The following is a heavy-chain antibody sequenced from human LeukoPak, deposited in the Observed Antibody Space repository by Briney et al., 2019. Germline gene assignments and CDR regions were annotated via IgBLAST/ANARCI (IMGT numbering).Heavy chain of an antibody. CDR3: ARDRAHGQTAFDI. CDR2: IHFSGST. CDR1: GGSISSSNYY. V-gene: IGHV4-39*02. J-gene: IGHJ3*02. Sequence: PSETLSLTCTVSGGSISSSNYYWGWIRQPPGKGLEWIGSIHFSGSTYYSPSLTSRVTISADTSKNQFSLKLSSVTAADTAVYYCARDRAHGQTAFDIWGQGTMVTVPS.